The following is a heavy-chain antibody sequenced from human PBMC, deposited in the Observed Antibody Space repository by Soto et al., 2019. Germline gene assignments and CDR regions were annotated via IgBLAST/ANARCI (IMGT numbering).Heavy chain of an antibody. J-gene: IGHJ4*02. D-gene: IGHD6-25*01. CDR1: GFSFHDYD. V-gene: IGHV3-30*18. CDR3: AKGLLARTDRAAEFEY. Sequence: QVQLVESGGDVVQPGGSLRISCAASGFSFHDYDMHWVRQAPGKGLEWLTGISYDGGNKSCLPSVRGRFIISRDNSKNTLYLQMNSLRLEDTAVDYCAKGLLARTDRAAEFEYWGQGTLVTVSS. CDR2: ISYDGGNK.